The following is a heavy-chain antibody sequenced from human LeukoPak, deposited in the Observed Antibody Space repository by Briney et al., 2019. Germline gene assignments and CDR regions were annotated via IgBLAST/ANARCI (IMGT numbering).Heavy chain of an antibody. CDR1: GFTFSSYW. CDR2: INSDGSST. J-gene: IGHJ5*02. V-gene: IGHV3-74*01. Sequence: PGGSLRLSCAASGFTFSSYWMHWVRQAPGKGLVWVSRINSDGSSTSYADSVKGRFTISRDNAKNTLYLQMNSLRAEDTAVYYCAKETSGHNWFDPWGQGTLVTVSS. D-gene: IGHD6-25*01. CDR3: AKETSGHNWFDP.